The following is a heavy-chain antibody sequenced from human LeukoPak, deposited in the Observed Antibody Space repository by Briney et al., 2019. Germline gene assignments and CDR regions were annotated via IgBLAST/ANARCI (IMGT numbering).Heavy chain of an antibody. CDR1: GFTFPSYG. CDR2: IRYDGTNK. V-gene: IGHV3-30*02. D-gene: IGHD2-2*01. Sequence: PGGSLRLSCAASGFTFPSYGMHWVRQAPGKGLEWVAFIRYDGTNKYYPDFVKGRFTISRDNSKNTLYLQMNSLRAEDTAVYYCAKDRRAAVPAATVYDYWGQGTLVTVSS. CDR3: AKDRRAAVPAATVYDY. J-gene: IGHJ4*02.